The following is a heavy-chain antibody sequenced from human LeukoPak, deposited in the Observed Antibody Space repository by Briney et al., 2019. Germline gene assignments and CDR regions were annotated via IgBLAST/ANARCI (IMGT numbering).Heavy chain of an antibody. Sequence: PGGSLRLSCAASGFTVSSNYMSRVRQAPGKGLEWVSVIYSGGSTYYADSVKGRFTISRDNSKNTLYLQMNSLRAEDTAVYYCAVGYCSGGSCYYHWGQGTLVTVSS. CDR1: GFTVSSNY. CDR2: IYSGGST. CDR3: AVGYCSGGSCYYH. J-gene: IGHJ4*02. V-gene: IGHV3-66*01. D-gene: IGHD2-15*01.